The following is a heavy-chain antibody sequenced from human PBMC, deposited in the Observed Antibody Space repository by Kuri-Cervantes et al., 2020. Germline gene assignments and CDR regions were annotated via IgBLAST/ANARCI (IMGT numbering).Heavy chain of an antibody. CDR1: GFTFSSYW. CDR2: INSDGSST. CDR3: ARQLRYFDWSPPDAFDI. V-gene: IGHV3-74*01. J-gene: IGHJ3*02. D-gene: IGHD3-9*01. Sequence: GESLKISCAASGFTFSSYWMHWVRQAPGKGLVWVSRINSDGSSTSYAGSVKGRFTISRDNAKNTLYLQMNSLRAEDTAVYYCARQLRYFDWSPPDAFDIWGQGTMVTVSS.